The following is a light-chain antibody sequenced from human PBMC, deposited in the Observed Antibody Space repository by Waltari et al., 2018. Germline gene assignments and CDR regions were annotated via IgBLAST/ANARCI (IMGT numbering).Light chain of an antibody. CDR3: QQNYAFPRT. CDR2: TAT. CDR1: QDVKNY. Sequence: VIWVTQSPSLLSASTGDTVSITCRTSQDVKNYFAWYRQKQGKAPELLIYTATFLQTGVPARFSGSGSGTDFTLTITSLQSEDFATYFCQQNYAFPRTFGQGTKVEVK. V-gene: IGKV1D-8*01. J-gene: IGKJ1*01.